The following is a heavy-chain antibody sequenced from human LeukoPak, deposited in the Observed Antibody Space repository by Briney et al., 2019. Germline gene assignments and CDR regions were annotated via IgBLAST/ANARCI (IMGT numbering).Heavy chain of an antibody. CDR3: ARGWFGYYFDY. CDR1: GDSISSFY. J-gene: IGHJ4*02. V-gene: IGHV4-59*01. D-gene: IGHD3-10*01. Sequence: SETLSLTCTVSGDSISSFYWSWIRQPPGKGLEWIGYIYHNGITNYNPFLKSRVTISIDTSKTQFSLKLSSVTAADTAVYYCARGWFGYYFDYWGQGTLVTVSS. CDR2: IYHNGIT.